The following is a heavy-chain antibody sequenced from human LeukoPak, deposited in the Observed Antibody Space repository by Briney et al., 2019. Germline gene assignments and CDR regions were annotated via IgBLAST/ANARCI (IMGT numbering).Heavy chain of an antibody. CDR1: GGTFSNDA. V-gene: IGHV1-69*04. CDR3: ARDLVCTVNCKDS. Sequence: GASAKVSCKAPGGTFSNDAISWVRQAPGQGLEWMGRVIPTLGIALYAQRFKGRVTITADKSTSTAYMELSSLTFEDTAVYFCARDLVCTVNCKDSWGQGTLVTVSS. J-gene: IGHJ5*01. CDR2: VIPTLGIA. D-gene: IGHD3/OR15-3a*01.